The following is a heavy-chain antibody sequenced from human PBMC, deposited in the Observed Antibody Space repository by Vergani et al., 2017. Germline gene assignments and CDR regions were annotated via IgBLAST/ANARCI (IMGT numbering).Heavy chain of an antibody. V-gene: IGHV3-30*03. CDR2: ISYDGSNK. CDR3: PQLGFDY. J-gene: IGHJ4*02. CDR1: GFTFSSYG. D-gene: IGHD5-24*01. Sequence: QVQLVESGGGVVQPGRSLRLSCAASGFTFSSYGMHWVRQAPGKGLEWVAVISYDGSNKYYADSVKGRFTISRDNSKNTLYLQMNSLRAEDTAVYYCPQLGFDYWGQGTLVTVSS.